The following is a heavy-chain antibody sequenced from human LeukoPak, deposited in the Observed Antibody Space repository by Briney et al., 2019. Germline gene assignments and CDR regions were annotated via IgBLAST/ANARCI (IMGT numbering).Heavy chain of an antibody. CDR1: GFTFTSSA. V-gene: IGHV1-58*02. CDR3: AKDPNGDYIGAFDF. CDR2: IVVGSGNT. D-gene: IGHD4-17*01. Sequence: SVKVSCKASGFTFTSSAMQWVRQARGQRLEWIGWIVVGSGNTNYAQKFQERVTITRDMSTSTAYMELSSLRPEDTAMYYCAKDPNGDYIGAFDFWGQGTMVTVSS. J-gene: IGHJ3*01.